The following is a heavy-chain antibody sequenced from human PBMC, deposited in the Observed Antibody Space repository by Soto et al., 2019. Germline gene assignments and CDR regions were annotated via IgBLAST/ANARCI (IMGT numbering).Heavy chain of an antibody. CDR3: ARGNLSFDFDS. CDR1: GFNFGFFG. CDR2: ISGDGINT. Sequence: QIQLVESGGGVVQPGRSLRLSCAASGFNFGFFGMHWVRQAPGKGLEWVAFISGDGINTHYADSVRGRFTLSREYSKKTMYLQLATLREDDTALYYCARGNLSFDFDSWGQRTLVTVSS. V-gene: IGHV3-30*03. J-gene: IGHJ4*02. D-gene: IGHD3-10*01.